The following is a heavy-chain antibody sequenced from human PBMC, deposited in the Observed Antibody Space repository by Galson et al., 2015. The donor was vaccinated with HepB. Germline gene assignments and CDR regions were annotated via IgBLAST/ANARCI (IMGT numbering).Heavy chain of an antibody. CDR1: GGTFSSYA. CDR2: IIPIFGTA. V-gene: IGHV1-69*13. D-gene: IGHD3-10*01. CDR3: ASDLWFGELFIDY. J-gene: IGHJ4*02. Sequence: SVKVSCKASGGTFSSYAISWVRQAPGQGLEWMGGIIPIFGTANYAQKFQGRVTITADESTSTAYMELSSLRSEDTAVYYCASDLWFGELFIDYWGQGTLVTVSS.